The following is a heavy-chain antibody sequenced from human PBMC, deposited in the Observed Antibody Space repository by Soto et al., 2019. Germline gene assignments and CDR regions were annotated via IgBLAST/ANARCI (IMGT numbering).Heavy chain of an antibody. J-gene: IGHJ5*02. CDR3: ASRGAVGQKTFDP. CDR1: GFTFSSYS. V-gene: IGHV3-21*01. D-gene: IGHD2-15*01. Sequence: GGSLRLSCAASGFTFSSYSMNWVRQAPGKGLEWVSSISSSSSYIYYADSVKGRFTISRDNAKNSLYLQMNSLRAEDTAVYYCASRGAVGQKTFDPWGQGTLVTVSS. CDR2: ISSSSSYI.